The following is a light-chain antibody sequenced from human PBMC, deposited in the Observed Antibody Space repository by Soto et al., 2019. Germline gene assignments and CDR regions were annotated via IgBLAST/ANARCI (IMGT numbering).Light chain of an antibody. Sequence: EIVLTQSPGTLSLSPGERATLSCRASESVTSSYLAWYQHKHGQAPRLLIYGASSRATGIPDRFSGSGSGTDFTLTISRLEPEDFSVYYCQQYGRSPRTFGQGTKVEIK. J-gene: IGKJ1*01. CDR2: GAS. CDR3: QQYGRSPRT. V-gene: IGKV3-20*01. CDR1: ESVTSSY.